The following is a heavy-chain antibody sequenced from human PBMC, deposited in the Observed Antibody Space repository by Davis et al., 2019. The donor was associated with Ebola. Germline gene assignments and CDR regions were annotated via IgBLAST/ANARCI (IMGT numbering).Heavy chain of an antibody. CDR3: ARGSSWYGGWFDP. D-gene: IGHD6-13*01. Sequence: SETLSPTCTASGASIISYYCRWDRQPPGKGLDWDGYIYYMGSTNYNPSLKSRVTISVDTSKNQFSLTLSSVTAADTAVYYCARGSSWYGGWFDPWGQGTLVTVSS. V-gene: IGHV4-59*01. CDR2: IYYMGST. J-gene: IGHJ5*02. CDR1: GASIISYY.